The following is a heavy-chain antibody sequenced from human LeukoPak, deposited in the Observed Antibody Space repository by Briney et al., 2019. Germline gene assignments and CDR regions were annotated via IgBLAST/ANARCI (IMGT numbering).Heavy chain of an antibody. V-gene: IGHV3-30*18. Sequence: GRSLRLSCAASGFIFSSYGMHWVRQAPGKGLEWVAVISYDGGNISYTDSVKGRFTISRDNSKNTLYLQMNSLRAEDTAVYYCAKRGYCRGGTCFSHDAFDIWGQGTMVTVSS. D-gene: IGHD2-15*01. CDR3: AKRGYCRGGTCFSHDAFDI. CDR2: ISYDGGNI. J-gene: IGHJ3*02. CDR1: GFIFSSYG.